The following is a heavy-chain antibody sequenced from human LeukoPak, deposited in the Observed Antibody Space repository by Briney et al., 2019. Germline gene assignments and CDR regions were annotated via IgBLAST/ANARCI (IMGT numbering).Heavy chain of an antibody. J-gene: IGHJ4*01. CDR3: AKPYPTLTTSAVLDN. D-gene: IGHD1-1*01. V-gene: IGHV3-30*18. Sequence: GETLRLSCAASGFTFSNYTIHWVRKAPARGLEWVGAISYYGNSQHYEAPAKDRCTISRDDSKNTEYFQINTLITDAAATDYCAKPYPTLTTSAVLDNWGQGTMVTVSS. CDR1: GFTFSNYT. CDR2: ISYYGNSQ.